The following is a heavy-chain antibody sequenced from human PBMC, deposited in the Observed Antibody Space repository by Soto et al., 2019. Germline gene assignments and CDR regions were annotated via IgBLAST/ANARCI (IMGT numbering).Heavy chain of an antibody. CDR3: AREVLLWFGESDDYGMDV. D-gene: IGHD3-10*01. CDR2: IYSGGST. V-gene: IGHV3-66*01. CDR1: GFTVSSNY. Sequence: EVQLVESGGGLVQPGGSLRLSCAASGFTVSSNYMSWVRQAPGKGLEWVSIIYSGGSTYYADSVKGRFTISRDNSKNTLYLHLNSLLAEDTAVYYCAREVLLWFGESDDYGMDVWGQGTTVTGFS. J-gene: IGHJ6*02.